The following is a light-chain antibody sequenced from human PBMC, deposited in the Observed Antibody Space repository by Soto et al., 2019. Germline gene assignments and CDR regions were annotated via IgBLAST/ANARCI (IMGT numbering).Light chain of an antibody. CDR3: QHYGSSPYT. CDR1: QSISSNY. J-gene: IGKJ2*01. V-gene: IGKV3-20*01. CDR2: GAS. Sequence: EIVLTQSSGTLSLSPGERATLSCRASQSISSNYLAWYQQKPGQAHRPLIYGASSRATSIPDRFSGSGSGTDFTLTISRLEPEDFAVYYCQHYGSSPYTVGQGTKLEIK.